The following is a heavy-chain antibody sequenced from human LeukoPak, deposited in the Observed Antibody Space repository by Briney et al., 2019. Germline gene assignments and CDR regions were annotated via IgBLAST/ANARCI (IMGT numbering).Heavy chain of an antibody. CDR1: GFTFSSYS. J-gene: IGHJ4*02. V-gene: IGHV3-21*01. CDR2: ISSSRSYI. CDR3: ARFIAALYYFDY. D-gene: IGHD6-13*01. Sequence: GGSLRLSCAASGFTFSSYSMNWVRQAPGKGLEGVSFISSSRSYIYYADSVKGRFTISRDNAKNSLYLQMNSLRAEDTAVYYCARFIAALYYFDYWGRGTLVTVSS.